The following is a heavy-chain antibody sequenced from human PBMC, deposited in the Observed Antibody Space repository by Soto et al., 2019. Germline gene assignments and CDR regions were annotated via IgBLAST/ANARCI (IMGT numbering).Heavy chain of an antibody. Sequence: PGGSLRLSCAASGFTFSTYWMSWVRQAPGKGLEWVANIKQDGGELYYVDSVKGRFTLSRDNANNSLYLQMNSLRVEDTAVCYCARRSSSGTIFDYWGQGTLVTVSS. J-gene: IGHJ4*02. D-gene: IGHD6-13*01. CDR1: GFTFSTYW. V-gene: IGHV3-7*01. CDR3: ARRSSSGTIFDY. CDR2: IKQDGGEL.